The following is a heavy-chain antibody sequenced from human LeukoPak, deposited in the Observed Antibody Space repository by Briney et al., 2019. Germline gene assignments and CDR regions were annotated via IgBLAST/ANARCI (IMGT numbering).Heavy chain of an antibody. D-gene: IGHD6-19*01. CDR3: ALLAVASDFDY. CDR2: IGSSGTTI. J-gene: IGHJ4*02. V-gene: IGHV3-48*03. Sequence: TGASLRLSCAVSGFPFSFYEMNWVRQAPGKGLEWVSNIGSSGTTIYYADSVKGRFSISRDNAKSSLYLQMNSLRVEDTAVYYCALLAVASDFDYWGQGALVTVSS. CDR1: GFPFSFYE.